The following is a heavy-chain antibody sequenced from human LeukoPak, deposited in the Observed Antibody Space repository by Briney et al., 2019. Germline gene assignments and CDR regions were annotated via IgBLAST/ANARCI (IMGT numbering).Heavy chain of an antibody. Sequence: GGSLRLSCAASGFTFSDAWMSWVRQAPGKGLEWVGHIKSKTDGGTTDYAAPVKGRFTISRDDSKNTLYLQMNSLKTEDTAVSYCTTARYRFYDYWGQGTLVTVSS. D-gene: IGHD1-26*01. J-gene: IGHJ4*02. V-gene: IGHV3-15*01. CDR3: TTARYRFYDY. CDR1: GFTFSDAW. CDR2: IKSKTDGGTT.